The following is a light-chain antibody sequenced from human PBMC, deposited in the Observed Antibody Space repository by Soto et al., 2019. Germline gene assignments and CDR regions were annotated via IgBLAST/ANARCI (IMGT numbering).Light chain of an antibody. J-gene: IGLJ2*01. CDR1: SSDVGGYNE. V-gene: IGLV2-14*03. Sequence: QSVLTQPASVSGSPGQSTTISCTGTSSDVGGYNEVSWYQQRPGKAPKLMIYDVTNRPSGVSHRFSGSKSGNTASLTISGLQAEDEAYYYCGSHAAGSTPIFAGGPKVTVL. CDR3: GSHAAGSTPI. CDR2: DVT.